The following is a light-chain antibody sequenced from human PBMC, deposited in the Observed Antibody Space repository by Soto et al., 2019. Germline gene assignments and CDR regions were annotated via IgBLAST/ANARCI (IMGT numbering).Light chain of an antibody. J-gene: IGKJ1*01. CDR1: QSVSSSH. CDR3: QQFASSPWT. V-gene: IGKV3-20*01. CDR2: GAS. Sequence: ETVLTQSPGTLSLSPGERATLSCRASQSVSSSHLTWYHQKPGQAPRLLIYGASSRATGIPDRFSGSGSGTDFPLTISRLEPEGFSLYYCQQFASSPWTFGHGTKVEIK.